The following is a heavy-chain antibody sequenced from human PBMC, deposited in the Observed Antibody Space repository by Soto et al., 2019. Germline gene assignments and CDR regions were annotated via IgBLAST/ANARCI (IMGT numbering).Heavy chain of an antibody. CDR3: AKDWAGNWNLETPGFDY. D-gene: IGHD1-20*01. J-gene: IGHJ4*02. Sequence: PGGSLRLPCAASGFTVSDSYINWVRQAPGKGLQWVSVIYTGGSTYYADSVKGRFTISRDNSKNTLYLQMNSLRAEDTAVYYCAKDWAGNWNLETPGFDYWGQGTLVTVSS. CDR2: IYTGGST. CDR1: GFTVSDSY. V-gene: IGHV3-53*05.